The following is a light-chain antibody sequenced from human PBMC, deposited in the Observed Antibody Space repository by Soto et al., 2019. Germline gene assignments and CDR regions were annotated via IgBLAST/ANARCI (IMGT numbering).Light chain of an antibody. Sequence: QSALTQPASVSGSPGQSITISCTGTSSDIGNYNFVSWYQQHPGTAPKLMIYDVSNRPSGVSNRFSGSKSGNTASLTISGLQAEDEADYYCSSYPSSSTVFGGGTKLTVL. CDR1: SSDIGNYNF. CDR3: SSYPSSSTV. V-gene: IGLV2-14*01. CDR2: DVS. J-gene: IGLJ2*01.